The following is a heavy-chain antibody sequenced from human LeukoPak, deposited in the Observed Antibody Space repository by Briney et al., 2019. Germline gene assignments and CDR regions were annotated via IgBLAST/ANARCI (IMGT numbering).Heavy chain of an antibody. CDR2: INHSGST. Sequence: SETLSLTCAVYGGSFSGYYWSWIRQPPGKGLEWIGEINHSGSTNYNPSLKSRVTISVDTSKNQFSLKLSSVTAADTAVYYCARPGHRYCSGGSCYRGLGNWFDPWGQGTLVTVSS. CDR1: GGSFSGYY. V-gene: IGHV4-34*01. CDR3: ARPGHRYCSGGSCYRGLGNWFDP. D-gene: IGHD2-15*01. J-gene: IGHJ5*02.